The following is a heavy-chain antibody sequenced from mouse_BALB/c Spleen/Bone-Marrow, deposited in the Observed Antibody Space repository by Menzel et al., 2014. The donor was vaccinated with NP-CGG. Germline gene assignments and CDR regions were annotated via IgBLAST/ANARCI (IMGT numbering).Heavy chain of an antibody. CDR1: GFTFRSYG. J-gene: IGHJ3*01. D-gene: IGHD2-4*01. V-gene: IGHV5-6*01. CDR3: ESQYDFDPFVY. Sequence: EVKLVESGGDLVKPGGSLKLSCAASGFTFRSYGMSWVRQTPDKRLEWVANINSGGSYTNYPDSVRGRFTISRDNAQNHLFLQRMNLNYEDADMYVCESQYDFDPFVYWGQGTLVTVSA. CDR2: INSGGSYT.